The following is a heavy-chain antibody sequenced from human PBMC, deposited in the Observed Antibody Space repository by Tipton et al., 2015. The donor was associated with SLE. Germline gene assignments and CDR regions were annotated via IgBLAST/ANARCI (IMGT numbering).Heavy chain of an antibody. CDR2: IYTSGST. CDR3: ARTTVTTKAFDI. J-gene: IGHJ3*02. CDR1: GGSISSYY. V-gene: IGHV4-4*07. Sequence: TLSLTCTVSGGSISSYYWSWIRQPPGKGLEWIGRIYTSGSTNYNPSLKSRVTISVDTSKNQFSLKLSSVTAADTAVYYCARTTVTTKAFDIWGQGTMVTVSS. D-gene: IGHD4-17*01.